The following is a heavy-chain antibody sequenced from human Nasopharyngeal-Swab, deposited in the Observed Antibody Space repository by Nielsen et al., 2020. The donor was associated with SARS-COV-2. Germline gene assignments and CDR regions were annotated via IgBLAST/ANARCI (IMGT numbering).Heavy chain of an antibody. CDR3: ARGIAAAGTLDY. D-gene: IGHD6-13*01. J-gene: IGHJ4*02. CDR2: LNAGNGNT. CDR1: GYTFTSYA. V-gene: IGHV1-3*01. Sequence: SVTVSRQASGYTFTSYALHWVRPPPGQRLAWMGWLNAGNGNTKYSQKFQGRVTITMDTPASTAYMELSSLRSEDTVVYYCARGIAAAGTLDYWGQGTLVTVSS.